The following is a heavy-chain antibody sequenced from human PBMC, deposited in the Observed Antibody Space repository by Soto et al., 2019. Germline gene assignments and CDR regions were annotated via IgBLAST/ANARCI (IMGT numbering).Heavy chain of an antibody. Sequence: SETLSLTCTVSGGSIGTYYWNWIRQSPGKGLEWIGYIRHSGPTKYNPSLRNRVTISVDTSKNQFSLKLSSVTAADTAVYYCARGGTYYDSSLPHYFDYWGQGTLVTVSS. J-gene: IGHJ4*02. CDR3: ARGGTYYDSSLPHYFDY. V-gene: IGHV4-4*08. CDR2: IRHSGPT. CDR1: GGSIGTYY. D-gene: IGHD3-22*01.